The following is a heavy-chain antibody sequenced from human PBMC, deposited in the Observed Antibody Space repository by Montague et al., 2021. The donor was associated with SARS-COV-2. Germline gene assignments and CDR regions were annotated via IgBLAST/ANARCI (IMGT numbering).Heavy chain of an antibody. CDR1: GGSISTDNW. V-gene: IGHV4-4*02. CDR3: ASKGSAGSALAY. CDR2: IYRSGST. D-gene: IGHD2-15*01. Sequence: SETLSLTCVVSGGSISTDNWCTWGRLPPWKVLGWVCEIYRSGSTKYNPSPNSRVSLSDDKSWNQFSLRLSSVTAADTAIYYCASKGSAGSALAYWGQGTLVTVSS. J-gene: IGHJ4*02.